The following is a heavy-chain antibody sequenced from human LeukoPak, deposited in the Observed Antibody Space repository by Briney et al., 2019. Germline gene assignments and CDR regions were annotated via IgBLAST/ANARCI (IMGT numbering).Heavy chain of an antibody. J-gene: IGHJ4*02. CDR3: ARIGYSSSSFDY. CDR1: GFTSTNYW. D-gene: IGHD6-6*01. Sequence: QPGGSLRLSCAASGFTSTNYWMSWVRQAPGRGLEWVANIKQDASVKYYVDSVKGRFTISRENAKNSVYLQMNSLRAEDTALYYCARIGYSSSSFDYWGQGTLVTVSS. V-gene: IGHV3-7*01. CDR2: IKQDASVK.